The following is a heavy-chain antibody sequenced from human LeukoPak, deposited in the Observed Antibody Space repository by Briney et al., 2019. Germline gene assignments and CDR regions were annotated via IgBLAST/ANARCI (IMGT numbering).Heavy chain of an antibody. J-gene: IGHJ4*02. CDR1: EFAFGSYW. V-gene: IGHV3-7*01. CDR2: IKQDGGEK. D-gene: IGHD1-26*01. Sequence: GGSLRLSCVASEFAFGSYWMSWVRQAPGKGLEWVANIKQDGGEKYYVDSVKGRFTISRDNAKNSLFLQMNSLRVEDTAVYYCARLGGSYYTYWGQGTLVTVSS. CDR3: ARLGGSYYTY.